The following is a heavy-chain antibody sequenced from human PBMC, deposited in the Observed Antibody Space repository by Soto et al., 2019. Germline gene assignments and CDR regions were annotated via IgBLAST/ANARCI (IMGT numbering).Heavy chain of an antibody. V-gene: IGHV3-9*01. J-gene: IGHJ5*02. D-gene: IGHD3-16*01. CDR1: GFTFDDYS. CDR2: VSWNSGNI. CDR3: AKARDLGKCGVCPDKCPFAP. Sequence: EVQLVESGGGLVQPGGSLRLSCAASGFTFDDYSMHWVRLGPGKGLEWVSGVSWNSGNIAYADPVRGRFTISRDNAKNSVYLQINSLRGDDTALYYCAKARDLGKCGVCPDKCPFAPWGQGTLVTVSS.